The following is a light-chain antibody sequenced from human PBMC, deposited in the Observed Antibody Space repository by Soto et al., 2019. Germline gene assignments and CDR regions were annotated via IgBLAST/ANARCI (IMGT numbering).Light chain of an antibody. J-gene: IGKJ1*01. CDR1: QSVTSY. CDR3: QQYNNWPRT. V-gene: IGKV3-11*01. CDR2: DAS. Sequence: EIVLTQSPATLSLSPGERATLSCRASQSVTSYLAWYQLKPGQAPRLLIYDASNRATGIPARFSGSGSGTEFTLTISSLQSEDFAVYYCQQYNNWPRTFGQGTKVDIK.